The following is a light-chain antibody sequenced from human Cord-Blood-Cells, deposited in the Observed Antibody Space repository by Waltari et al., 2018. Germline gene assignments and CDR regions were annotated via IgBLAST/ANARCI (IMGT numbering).Light chain of an antibody. CDR3: CSYAGSSPHWV. Sequence: QSALTQPASVSGSPGQSITISCTGTSSDVGSYNLFSWYQQHPGKAPKLMIYEGSKRPSGVSNRFSGSKSGNTASLTISGLQAEDEADYYCCSYAGSSPHWVFGGGTKLTVL. J-gene: IGLJ3*02. V-gene: IGLV2-23*01. CDR2: EGS. CDR1: SSDVGSYNL.